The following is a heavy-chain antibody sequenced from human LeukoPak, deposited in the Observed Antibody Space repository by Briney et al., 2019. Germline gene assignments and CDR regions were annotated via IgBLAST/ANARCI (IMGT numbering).Heavy chain of an antibody. J-gene: IGHJ4*02. Sequence: PSETLSLTCTVSGGSISSSSYYWGWIRQPPGKGLEWIGSIYYSGSTYYNPSLKSRVTISVDTSKNQFSLKLSSVTAADTAVYYCARVDGSLIDYWGQGTLVTVSS. D-gene: IGHD6-13*01. CDR2: IYYSGST. CDR3: ARVDGSLIDY. CDR1: GGSISSSSYY. V-gene: IGHV4-39*07.